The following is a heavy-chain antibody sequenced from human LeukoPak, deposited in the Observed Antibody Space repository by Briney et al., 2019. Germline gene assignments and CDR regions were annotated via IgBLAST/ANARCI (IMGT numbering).Heavy chain of an antibody. Sequence: PGGSLRLSCAASGFTFSDYYMSWIRQAPGKRLEWVSYISSSGSTIYHADSVKGRFTISRDNAKNSLYLQMNSLRAEDTAVYYCASIAVAHFDYWGQGTLVTVSS. CDR1: GFTFSDYY. CDR3: ASIAVAHFDY. J-gene: IGHJ4*02. CDR2: ISSSGSTI. V-gene: IGHV3-11*01. D-gene: IGHD6-19*01.